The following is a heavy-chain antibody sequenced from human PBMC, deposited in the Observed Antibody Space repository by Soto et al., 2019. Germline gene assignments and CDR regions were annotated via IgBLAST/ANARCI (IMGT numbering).Heavy chain of an antibody. V-gene: IGHV1-2*04. Sequence: GASVKVSCKASGYTFTGYYMHWVRQAPGQGLEWMGWINPNSGGTNYAQKFQGWVTMTRDTSISTAYMELSRLRSDDTAVYYCARDPTVYYDSSGYFDYWGQGTLVIGSS. CDR3: ARDPTVYYDSSGYFDY. J-gene: IGHJ4*02. CDR1: GYTFTGYY. CDR2: INPNSGGT. D-gene: IGHD3-22*01.